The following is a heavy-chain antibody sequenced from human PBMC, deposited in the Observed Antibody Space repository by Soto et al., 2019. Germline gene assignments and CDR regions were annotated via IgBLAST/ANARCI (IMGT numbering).Heavy chain of an antibody. V-gene: IGHV1-24*01. CDR1: GYTLTELS. CDR3: ATVSHYSSSLQH. J-gene: IGHJ1*01. Sequence: ASVKVSCKVSGYTLTELSMHWVRQAPGKGLEWMGGFDPVDGETIYAQKFQGRVTMTEDTSTDTAYMELSSLRSEDTAVYYCATVSHYSSSLQHWGQGTLVTVSS. D-gene: IGHD6-13*01. CDR2: FDPVDGET.